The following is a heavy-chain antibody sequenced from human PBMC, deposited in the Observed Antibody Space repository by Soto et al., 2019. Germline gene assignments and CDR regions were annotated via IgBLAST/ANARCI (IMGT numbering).Heavy chain of an antibody. CDR1: GGTFSSYA. V-gene: IGHV1-69*13. Sequence: GASVKVSCKASGGTFSSYAISWVRQAPGQGLEWMGGIIPIFGTANYAQKLQGRVTITADESTSTAYMELSSLRSEDTAVYYCARGVACSSTSCYYYYGMDVWGQGTTVTVSS. J-gene: IGHJ6*02. CDR3: ARGVACSSTSCYYYYGMDV. D-gene: IGHD2-2*01. CDR2: IIPIFGTA.